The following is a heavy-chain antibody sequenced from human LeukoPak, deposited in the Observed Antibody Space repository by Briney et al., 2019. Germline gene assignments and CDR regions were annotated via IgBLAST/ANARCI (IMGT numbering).Heavy chain of an antibody. CDR2: ISGSGGST. J-gene: IGHJ2*01. Sequence: PGGSLRLSCAASGFTFSSYSMNWVRQAPGKGLEWVSAISGSGGSTYYADSVKGRFTISRDNSKNTLYLQMNSLRAEDTAVYYCAKALSTGGKTSLDLWGRGTLVTVSS. D-gene: IGHD4-23*01. CDR1: GFTFSSYS. V-gene: IGHV3-23*01. CDR3: AKALSTGGKTSLDL.